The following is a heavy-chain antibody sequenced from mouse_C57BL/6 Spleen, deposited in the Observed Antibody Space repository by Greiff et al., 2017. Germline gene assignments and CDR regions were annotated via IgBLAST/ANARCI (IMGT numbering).Heavy chain of an antibody. CDR1: GYAFSRSW. CDR2: IYPGDGDT. CDR3: ASTGASWFAY. J-gene: IGHJ3*01. V-gene: IGHV1-82*01. Sequence: QVQLQQSGPELVKPGASVKISCKASGYAFSRSWMNWVKQRPGKGLEWIGRIYPGDGDTNYNGKFKGKATLTADKSSSTAYMQLSSLTSEDSAVYFCASTGASWFAYWGQGTLVTVSA.